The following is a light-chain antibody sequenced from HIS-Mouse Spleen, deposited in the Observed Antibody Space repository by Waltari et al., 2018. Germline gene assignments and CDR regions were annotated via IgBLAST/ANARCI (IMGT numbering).Light chain of an antibody. CDR3: YSTDSSGNHRV. J-gene: IGLJ2*01. CDR1: ALPKKY. Sequence: SYELTQPPSVSVSPGQTARITCSGDALPKKYAXWYQQKSGQAPVLVIYEDSKRPSGIPERFSGSSSGTMATLTISGAQVEDEADYYCYSTDSSGNHRVFGGGTKLTVL. CDR2: EDS. V-gene: IGLV3-10*01.